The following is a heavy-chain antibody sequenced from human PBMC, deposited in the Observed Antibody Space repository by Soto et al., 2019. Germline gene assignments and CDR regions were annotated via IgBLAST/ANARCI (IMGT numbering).Heavy chain of an antibody. CDR2: INHSGST. CDR3: GRQPGHCGSTTCFGYYSVDV. Sequence: PSETRSLTCAVYGGSFSGYYWSWIRQPPGAGLEWIGEINHSGSTNYNPSLKSRVTISVNTSKNQFSLKLRSVTAADTAVYYCGRQPGHCGSTTCFGYYSVDVWGQGTTVTASS. J-gene: IGHJ6*02. CDR1: GGSFSGYY. V-gene: IGHV4-34*01. D-gene: IGHD2-2*01.